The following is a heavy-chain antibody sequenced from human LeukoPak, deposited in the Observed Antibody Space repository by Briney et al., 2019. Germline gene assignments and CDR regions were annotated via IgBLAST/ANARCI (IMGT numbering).Heavy chain of an antibody. V-gene: IGHV4-34*01. J-gene: IGHJ4*02. D-gene: IGHD3-10*01. CDR3: AREITH. CDR1: GGSFSGYY. Sequence: SETLSLTCAVYGGSFSGYYWSGIRQPPGKGLEWIGEINHSGSTNYNPSLKSRVTISVDTSKNQFSLKLSSVTAADTAVYYCAREITHWGQGTLVTVSS. CDR2: INHSGST.